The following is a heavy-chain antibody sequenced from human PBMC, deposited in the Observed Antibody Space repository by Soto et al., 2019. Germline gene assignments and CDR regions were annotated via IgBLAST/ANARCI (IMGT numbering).Heavy chain of an antibody. V-gene: IGHV4-4*07. CDR2: IDNSGNT. CDR3: ARGGQDFWSGPFDY. J-gene: IGHJ4*02. CDR1: DGSISTYF. Sequence: SETLSLTCTVSDGSISTYFCNWIRQPASKGLEWIGRIDNSGNTNYNPSLKSRVTMSADTSRNQFSLKLNSVTAADTAVYYCARGGQDFWSGPFDYWGQGALVTVSS. D-gene: IGHD3-3*01.